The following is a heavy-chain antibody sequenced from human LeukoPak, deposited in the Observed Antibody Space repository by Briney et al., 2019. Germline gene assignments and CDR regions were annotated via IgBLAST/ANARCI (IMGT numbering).Heavy chain of an antibody. CDR1: GGTFSSYA. CDR2: IIPIFGTA. V-gene: IGHV1-69*06. D-gene: IGHD6-19*01. CDR3: ARAPGGSSGWYNYYYYYMDV. Sequence: ASVKVSCKASGGTFSSYAISWVRQAPGQGLEWMGRIIPIFGTANYAQKFQGRVTITADKSTSTAYMELSSLRSEDTAVYYCARAPGGSSGWYNYYYYYMDVWGKGTTVTVS. J-gene: IGHJ6*03.